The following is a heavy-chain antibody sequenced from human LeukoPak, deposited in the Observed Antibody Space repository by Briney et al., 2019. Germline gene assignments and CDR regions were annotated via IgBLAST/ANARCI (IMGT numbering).Heavy chain of an antibody. CDR3: ARHVYSGYDLEGPFDC. Sequence: GGSLRLSCTASGFTVSSNYMSWVRQAPGKGREWVSVIYSGGSTYYADSVKGRFTISRDNSKNTLYLQMNSLRAEDTAVYYCARHVYSGYDLEGPFDCWGQGTLVTVSS. D-gene: IGHD5-12*01. CDR1: GFTVSSNY. CDR2: IYSGGST. V-gene: IGHV3-53*01. J-gene: IGHJ4*02.